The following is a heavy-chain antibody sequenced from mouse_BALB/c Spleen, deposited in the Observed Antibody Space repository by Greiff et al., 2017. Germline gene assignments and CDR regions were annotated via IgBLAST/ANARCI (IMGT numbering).Heavy chain of an antibody. Sequence: EVQVVESGGGLVQPGGSLKLSCAASGFTFSSYTMSWVRQTPEKRLEWVAYISNGGGSTYYPDTVKGRFTISRDNAKNTLYLQMSSLKSEDTAMYYCARFYYGSSYGYFDVWGAGTTVTVSS. CDR3: ARFYYGSSYGYFDV. V-gene: IGHV5-12-2*01. D-gene: IGHD1-1*01. J-gene: IGHJ1*01. CDR2: ISNGGGST. CDR1: GFTFSSYT.